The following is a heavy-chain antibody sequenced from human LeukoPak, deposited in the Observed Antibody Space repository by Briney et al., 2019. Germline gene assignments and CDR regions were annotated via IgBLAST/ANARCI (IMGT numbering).Heavy chain of an antibody. CDR3: SRGRTWLQFSR. Sequence: GGSLRLSCIGSGFTFGDYAMTWVRQAPGKGLEWVGFIRSKAYGGTTEYDASVKGRFTISRDDSKSIAYLQMNSLKTEDTALYYCSRGRTWLQFSRWGQGTLVTVSS. CDR2: IRSKAYGGTT. J-gene: IGHJ4*02. D-gene: IGHD5-24*01. CDR1: GFTFGDYA. V-gene: IGHV3-49*04.